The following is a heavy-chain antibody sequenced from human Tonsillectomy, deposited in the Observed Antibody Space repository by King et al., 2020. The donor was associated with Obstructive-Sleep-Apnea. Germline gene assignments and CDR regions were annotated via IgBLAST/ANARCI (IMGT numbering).Heavy chain of an antibody. CDR3: AKDRGSATNYFDY. V-gene: IGHV3-9*01. CDR2: ISWNSGSI. D-gene: IGHD2-2*01. Sequence: VQLVESGGGLVQPGRSLRLSCAASGFTFDDYAMHWVRQAPGKGLEWVSGISWNSGSIGYADSVKGRFTISRDNAKNSLYLQMNSLRAEDTALYYCAKDRGSATNYFDYWGQGTLVTVSS. CDR1: GFTFDDYA. J-gene: IGHJ4*02.